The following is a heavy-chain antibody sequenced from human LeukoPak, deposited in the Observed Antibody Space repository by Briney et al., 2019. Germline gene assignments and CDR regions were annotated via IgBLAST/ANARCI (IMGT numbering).Heavy chain of an antibody. V-gene: IGHV4-4*07. Sequence: SETLSLTCTVSGGSISSYYWSWIRQPAGKGLEWIGRIYTSGSTNYNPSLKSRVTMSVDTSKNQFSLKLSSVTAAGTAVYYCARDRYDYVPGAYFDYWGQGTLVTVSS. J-gene: IGHJ4*02. CDR2: IYTSGST. CDR3: ARDRYDYVPGAYFDY. D-gene: IGHD3-16*01. CDR1: GGSISSYY.